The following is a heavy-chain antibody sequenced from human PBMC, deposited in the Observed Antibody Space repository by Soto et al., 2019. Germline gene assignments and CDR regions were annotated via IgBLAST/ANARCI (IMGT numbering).Heavy chain of an antibody. V-gene: IGHV4-59*02. J-gene: IGHJ5*02. CDR2: MYHDGST. Sequence: SETLSLTCTISGDSVSSSYWTWIRQPPGKGLEYIGYMYHDGSTNYNPSLKSRVTMSVDTSKNQFSLKLGSVTAADTAIYYCARRMVAAFYWFGPWGQGTLVTVPS. CDR1: GDSVSSSY. CDR3: ARRMVAAFYWFGP. D-gene: IGHD2-15*01.